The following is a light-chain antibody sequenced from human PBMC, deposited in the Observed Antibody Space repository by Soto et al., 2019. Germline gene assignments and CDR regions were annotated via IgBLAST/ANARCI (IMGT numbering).Light chain of an antibody. CDR2: DAS. CDR1: QSVSSY. CDR3: QQRSNSPLT. J-gene: IGKJ4*01. Sequence: EIVLTQSPATLSLSPGERATLSCRAIQSVSSYLAWYQQQPGQAPRLLIYDASNRATGSPARFSGSGSGTDVTLIISSLEPEDFAVYYCQQRSNSPLTVGGGTKVEIK. V-gene: IGKV3-11*01.